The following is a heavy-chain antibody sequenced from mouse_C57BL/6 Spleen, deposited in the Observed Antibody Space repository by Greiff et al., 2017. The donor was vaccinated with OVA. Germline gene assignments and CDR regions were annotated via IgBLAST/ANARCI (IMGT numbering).Heavy chain of an antibody. CDR2: IYPGSGST. D-gene: IGHD1-3*01. CDR3: ARGGYIEDDDYLDY. CDR1: GYTFTSYW. J-gene: IGHJ2*01. Sequence: QVQLQQPGAELVKPGASVKMSCKASGYTFTSYWITWVKQRPGQGLEWIGDIYPGSGSTNYNEKFKSKATLTVDTSSSTAYMQLSSLTSEDSAVYYCARGGYIEDDDYLDYWGQGTTLTVSS. V-gene: IGHV1-55*01.